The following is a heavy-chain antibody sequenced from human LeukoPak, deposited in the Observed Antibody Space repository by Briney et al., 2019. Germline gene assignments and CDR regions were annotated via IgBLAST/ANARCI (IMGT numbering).Heavy chain of an antibody. CDR2: IRNDGTSK. J-gene: IGHJ4*02. Sequence: GGSLRLSCAASGFTFSTYGMHWVRQAPGKGLEGGAFIRNDGTSKYYADSAKGRFTVARDNSKNTVYLQMNSLRPDDTAVYYCAKRISGAYYSLLDFWGQGTLVTVSS. D-gene: IGHD1-26*01. V-gene: IGHV3-30*02. CDR1: GFTFSTYG. CDR3: AKRISGAYYSLLDF.